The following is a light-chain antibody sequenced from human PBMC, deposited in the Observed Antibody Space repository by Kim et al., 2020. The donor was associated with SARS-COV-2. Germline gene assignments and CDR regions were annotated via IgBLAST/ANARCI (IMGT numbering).Light chain of an antibody. CDR1: QNITTY. V-gene: IGKV1-39*01. Sequence: AYVGDRVTITCQASQNITTYLNWYHQKPGRAPNVLIYGASNLQSGVPSRFSGSGSGTDFTLTIRGLQPEDFATYYCQQSYSTPRTFGQGTKVDIK. CDR2: GAS. CDR3: QQSYSTPRT. J-gene: IGKJ1*01.